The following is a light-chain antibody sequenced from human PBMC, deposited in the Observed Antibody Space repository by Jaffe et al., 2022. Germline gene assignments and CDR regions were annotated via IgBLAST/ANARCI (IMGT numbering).Light chain of an antibody. CDR2: EDK. V-gene: IGLV6-57*01. CDR3: QSYESNIRV. J-gene: IGLJ3*02. CDR1: SGSIASNY. Sequence: NFMLTQPHSVSESPGKTVIISCTRSSGSIASNYVQWYQQRPGSSPTIVIYEDKQRPSGVPDRFSGSIDSSSNSASLIISGLKTEDEADYYCQSYESNIRVFGGGTKVTVL.